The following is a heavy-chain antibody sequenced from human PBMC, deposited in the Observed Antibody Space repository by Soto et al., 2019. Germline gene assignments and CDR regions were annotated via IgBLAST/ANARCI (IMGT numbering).Heavy chain of an antibody. CDR1: GGTFSSYT. CDR2: IIPILGIA. Sequence: QVQLVQSGAEVKKPGSSVKVSCKASGGTFSSYTISWVRQAPGQGLEWMGRIIPILGIANYAQKFQGRVTITADKSTSTAYMELSSLRSEDTAVYYCARLLYCTNGLCYDDAFDIWGQGTMVTVSS. D-gene: IGHD2-8*01. V-gene: IGHV1-69*02. CDR3: ARLLYCTNGLCYDDAFDI. J-gene: IGHJ3*02.